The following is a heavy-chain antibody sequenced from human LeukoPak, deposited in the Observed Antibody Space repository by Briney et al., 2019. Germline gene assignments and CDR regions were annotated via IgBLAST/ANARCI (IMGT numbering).Heavy chain of an antibody. CDR1: GGSISSYY. D-gene: IGHD6-25*01. CDR2: IYTSGST. V-gene: IGHV4-4*09. CDR3: ARRGYSSAYYYYMDV. J-gene: IGHJ6*03. Sequence: SETLSLTCTVSGGSISSYYWSWIRQPPGKGLEWIGYIYTSGSTNYNPSLKSRVTISVDTSKNQFSLKLSSVTAADTAVYYCARRGYSSAYYYYMDVWGKGTTVTVSS.